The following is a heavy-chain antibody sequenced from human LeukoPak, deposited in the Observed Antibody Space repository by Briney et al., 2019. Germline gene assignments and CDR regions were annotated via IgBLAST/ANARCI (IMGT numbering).Heavy chain of an antibody. D-gene: IGHD4-23*01. CDR1: GFTFSSYW. V-gene: IGHV3-74*01. CDR3: ARGRPHGNDY. Sequence: GGSLRLSCAASGFTFSSYWMNWVRQAPGKGLVWVSRIASDGSSTTYADSVKGRFSISRDNAKNTLYLQMNSLRVEDTAVYYCARGRPHGNDYWGQGTLVTVSP. J-gene: IGHJ4*02. CDR2: IASDGSST.